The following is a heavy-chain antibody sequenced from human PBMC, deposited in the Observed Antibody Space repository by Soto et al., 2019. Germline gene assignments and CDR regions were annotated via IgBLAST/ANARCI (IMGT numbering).Heavy chain of an antibody. V-gene: IGHV3-30*18. CDR2: ISYDGSNK. Sequence: GGSLRLSCAASGFTFSSYGMHWVRQAPGKGLEWVAVISYDGSNKYYADSVKGRFTISRDNSKNTLYLQMNSLRAEVTAVYYCAKDRGRVRVAGWGVIDYWGQGTLVTVSS. CDR3: AKDRGRVRVAGWGVIDY. D-gene: IGHD6-19*01. CDR1: GFTFSSYG. J-gene: IGHJ4*02.